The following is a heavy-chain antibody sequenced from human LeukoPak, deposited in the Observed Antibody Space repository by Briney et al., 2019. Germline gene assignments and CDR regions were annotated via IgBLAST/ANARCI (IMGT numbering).Heavy chain of an antibody. Sequence: GGSLRLSCAASGITFSDYYMSWIRQVPGKGLEWVSYISSTGSLINYADSVKGRFTISRDNAKNSLYLQMNSLRVEDTAVYYCAREGYTSIVGALDAFDIWGQGTMVTVSS. D-gene: IGHD1-26*01. CDR3: AREGYTSIVGALDAFDI. CDR1: GITFSDYY. V-gene: IGHV3-11*06. J-gene: IGHJ3*02. CDR2: ISSTGSLI.